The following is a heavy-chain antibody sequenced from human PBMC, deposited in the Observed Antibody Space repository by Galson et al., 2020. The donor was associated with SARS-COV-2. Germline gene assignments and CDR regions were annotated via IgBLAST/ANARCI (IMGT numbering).Heavy chain of an antibody. V-gene: IGHV3-49*02. CDR1: GFTLGYYS. CDR2: IRSKAYGGTT. J-gene: IGHJ4*02. Sequence: GGSLRLSCTASGFTLGYYSISWFRQPPGKGLEGVGFIRSKAYGGTTEYAASVKGRFTISRDDSKSIAYLQMNSLKTEDTAVYYCTRGTREYWGQGTLVTVSS. CDR3: TRGTREY. D-gene: IGHD1-26*01.